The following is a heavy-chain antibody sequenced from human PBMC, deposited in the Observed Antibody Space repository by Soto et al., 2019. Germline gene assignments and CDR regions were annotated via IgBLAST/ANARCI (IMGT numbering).Heavy chain of an antibody. Sequence: EVQLLESGGGLVQPGGSLRLSCVTSGFSFNSYAMTLVRQAPGMGLEWVAVINYNSRATFHAQSVKGRFTISRDNSRNTVLLQMDSLRAEDTAVYYCVKQRDSGKTYYYNMGVWGLGTTVIVSS. D-gene: IGHD3-10*01. J-gene: IGHJ6*02. CDR2: INYNSRAT. V-gene: IGHV3-23*01. CDR1: GFSFNSYA. CDR3: VKQRDSGKTYYYNMGV.